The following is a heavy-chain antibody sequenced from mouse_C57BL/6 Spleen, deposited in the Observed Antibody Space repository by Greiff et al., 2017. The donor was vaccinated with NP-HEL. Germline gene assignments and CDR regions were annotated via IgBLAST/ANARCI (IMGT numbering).Heavy chain of an antibody. V-gene: IGHV1-15*01. CDR1: GYTFTDYE. CDR2: IDPETGGT. Sequence: QVQLQQSGAELVRPGASVTLSCKASGYTFTDYEMHWVKQTPVHGLEWIGAIDPETGGTAYNQKFTGKAILTADKSSSTAYMELRSLTSEDSAVYYCTTVAARYAMDYWGQGTSVTVSS. CDR3: TTVAARYAMDY. D-gene: IGHD1-1*01. J-gene: IGHJ4*01.